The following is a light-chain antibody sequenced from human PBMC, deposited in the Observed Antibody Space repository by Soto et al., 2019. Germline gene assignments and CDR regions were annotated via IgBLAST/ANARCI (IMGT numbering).Light chain of an antibody. CDR1: QSVLYSSNNKNY. V-gene: IGKV4-1*01. CDR2: WAS. J-gene: IGKJ3*01. Sequence: DIVMTQSPDSLAVSLGERATINCKSSQSVLYSSNNKNYLAWYQQKPGQPPKLLIYWASTRESGVPDRFSGSGSGTDFTLTISSLQAEDVAVYYCQKYYTNGTFGPGTKVDIK. CDR3: QKYYTNGT.